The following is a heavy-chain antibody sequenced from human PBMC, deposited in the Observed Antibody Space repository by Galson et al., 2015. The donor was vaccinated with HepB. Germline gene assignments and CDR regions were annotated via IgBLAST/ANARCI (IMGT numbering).Heavy chain of an antibody. D-gene: IGHD6-13*01. V-gene: IGHV3-48*02. Sequence: SLRLSCAASGFTFSSYSMNWVRQAPGKGLEWVSYISSSSSTIYYADSVKGRFTISRDNAKNSLYLQMNSLRDEDTAVYYCAREGGLLGSSWESCFATWGQGTLVTASS. CDR2: ISSSSSTI. CDR3: AREGGLLGSSWESCFAT. CDR1: GFTFSSYS. J-gene: IGHJ5*02.